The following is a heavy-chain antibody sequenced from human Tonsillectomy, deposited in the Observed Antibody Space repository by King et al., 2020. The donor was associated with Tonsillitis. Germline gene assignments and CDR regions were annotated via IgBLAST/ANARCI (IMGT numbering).Heavy chain of an antibody. J-gene: IGHJ3*02. CDR3: ARVGGEPSGIAVAGDAFDI. V-gene: IGHV4-59*01. D-gene: IGHD6-19*01. CDR1: XGXISSXY. Sequence: VQLQESGPGLVKPSETLSLTXTVSXGXISSXYWSWLRQPPGKGLEWIGYIYYSGSTNYNPSLKSRVTISVDTSKNQFSLKLSSVTAADTAAYYCARVGGEPSGIAVAGDAFDIWGQGXMVTVSS. CDR2: IYYSGST.